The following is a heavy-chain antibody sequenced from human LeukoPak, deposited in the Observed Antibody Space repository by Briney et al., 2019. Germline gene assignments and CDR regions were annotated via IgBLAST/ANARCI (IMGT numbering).Heavy chain of an antibody. CDR2: IWYDGSNK. D-gene: IGHD3-10*01. J-gene: IGHJ4*02. CDR1: GFTFSSYG. CDR3: ARDRGAGSPDY. Sequence: GRSLRLSCAASGFTFSSYGMHWVRQAPGKGLEWVAVIWYDGSNKYYADSVKGRFTISRDNSKNTLYLQMNSLRAEDTAVYYCARDRGAGSPDYWGQGTLVTVSS. V-gene: IGHV3-33*01.